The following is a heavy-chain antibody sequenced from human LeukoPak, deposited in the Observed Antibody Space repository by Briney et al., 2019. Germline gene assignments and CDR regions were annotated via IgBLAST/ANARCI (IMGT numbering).Heavy chain of an antibody. CDR3: AKGRDFWSGSHY. Sequence: GGSLRLSCAASGFTFSSYAMSWVRQAPGKGLEWVSAISGSGGSTYYADSVKGRFTISRDNSKNTLYLQMNSLRAEDTAVNYCAKGRDFWSGSHYWGQGTLVTVSS. V-gene: IGHV3-23*01. D-gene: IGHD3-3*01. CDR2: ISGSGGST. J-gene: IGHJ4*02. CDR1: GFTFSSYA.